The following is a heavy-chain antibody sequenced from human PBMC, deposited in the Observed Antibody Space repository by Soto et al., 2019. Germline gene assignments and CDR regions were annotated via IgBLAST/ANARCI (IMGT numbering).Heavy chain of an antibody. CDR2: INAGNGNT. CDR3: ARGGEVAAAGPRDYYYYYGMDV. J-gene: IGHJ6*02. Sequence: QVQLVQSGAEVKKPGASVKVSCKASGYTFTSYAMHWVRQAPGQRLEWMGWINAGNGNTKYSQKFQGRVTITRDTSASTAYMELSSLRSEDTAVYYCARGGEVAAAGPRDYYYYYGMDVWGQGTTVTVSS. D-gene: IGHD6-13*01. CDR1: GYTFTSYA. V-gene: IGHV1-3*01.